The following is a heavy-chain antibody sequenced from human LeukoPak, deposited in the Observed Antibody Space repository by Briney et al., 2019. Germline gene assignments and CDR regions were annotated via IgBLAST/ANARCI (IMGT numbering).Heavy chain of an antibody. V-gene: IGHV3-23*01. CDR2: ISGSGGST. CDR3: AKAKAEYSGYDFDAFDT. D-gene: IGHD5-12*01. CDR1: GFTFSSYA. Sequence: GGSLRLSCAASGFTFSSYAMSWVRQAPGKGLEWVSAISGSGGSTYYADSVKGRFTISRDNSKNTLYLQMDSLRAEDTAVYYCAKAKAEYSGYDFDAFDTWGQGTMVTVSS. J-gene: IGHJ3*02.